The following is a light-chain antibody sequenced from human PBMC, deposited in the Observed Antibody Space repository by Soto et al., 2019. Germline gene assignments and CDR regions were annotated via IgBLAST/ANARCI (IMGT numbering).Light chain of an antibody. V-gene: IGKV3-20*01. J-gene: IGKJ3*01. Sequence: EIGLTQSPGTLSLSPGERVTLSCRASQSVSSSYLAWYQQKPGQAPRLLIYGASSRATGIPDRFSGSGSGTDFNLTISRLGPENFAVYYCQHYGSAPPRVTFGPGTKVDIK. CDR1: QSVSSSY. CDR2: GAS. CDR3: QHYGSAPPRVT.